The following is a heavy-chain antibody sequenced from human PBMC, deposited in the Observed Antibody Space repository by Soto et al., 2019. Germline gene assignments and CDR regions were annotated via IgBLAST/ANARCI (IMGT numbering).Heavy chain of an antibody. CDR2: ISSTSSYT. D-gene: IGHD2-2*01. CDR1: GFTFSDYF. J-gene: IGHJ6*02. Sequence: PGGSLRLSCAASGFTFSDYFMSWIRQAPGKGLEWVSYISSTSSYTNYADSVQGRFTISRDNAKNSLYLQMNSLRAEDTAVYYCAKVRVPYYYYYGMDVWGQGTTVTVSS. V-gene: IGHV3-11*06. CDR3: AKVRVPYYYYYGMDV.